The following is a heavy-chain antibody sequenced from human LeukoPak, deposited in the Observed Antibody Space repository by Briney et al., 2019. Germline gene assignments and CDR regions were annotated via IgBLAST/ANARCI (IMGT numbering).Heavy chain of an antibody. CDR2: IASDGSST. Sequence: LLGGSLRLSCAASGFPFSSYWMNWVRQAPGKGLVWVSRIASDGSSTTYADSVKGRFSISRDNAKNTLYLQMNSLRVEDTAVYYCARGRPHGNDYWGQGTLVTVSS. D-gene: IGHD4-23*01. CDR3: ARGRPHGNDY. CDR1: GFPFSSYW. V-gene: IGHV3-74*01. J-gene: IGHJ4*02.